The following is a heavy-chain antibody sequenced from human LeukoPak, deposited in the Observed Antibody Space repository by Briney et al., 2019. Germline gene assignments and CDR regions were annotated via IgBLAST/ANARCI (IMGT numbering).Heavy chain of an antibody. CDR1: GLTFSSYA. V-gene: IGHV4-34*01. CDR3: ARHRPYSSSWYLFDWFDP. Sequence: PGGSLRLSCAASGLTFSSYAMSWVRQPPGKGLEWIGEINHSGSTNYNPSLKSRVTISVDTSKNQFSLKLSSVTAADTAVYYCARHRPYSSSWYLFDWFDPWGQGTLVTVSS. D-gene: IGHD6-13*01. J-gene: IGHJ5*02. CDR2: INHSGST.